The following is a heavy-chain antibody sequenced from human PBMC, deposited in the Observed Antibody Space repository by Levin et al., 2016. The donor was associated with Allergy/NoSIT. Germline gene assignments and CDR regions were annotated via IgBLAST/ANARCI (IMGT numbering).Heavy chain of an antibody. V-gene: IGHV3-21*01. CDR1: GFTFSSYH. D-gene: IGHD6-13*01. CDR3: ARGKSISWGKNYFYYGMDV. CDR2: ISSSSRYI. J-gene: IGHJ6*02. Sequence: GESLKISCAASGFTFSSYHMNWVRQAPGKGLEWVSSISSSSRYINYVDSVKGRFTISRDNAKNSLYLQMNSLRAEDTAVYYCARGKSISWGKNYFYYGMDVWGQGTTVTVSS.